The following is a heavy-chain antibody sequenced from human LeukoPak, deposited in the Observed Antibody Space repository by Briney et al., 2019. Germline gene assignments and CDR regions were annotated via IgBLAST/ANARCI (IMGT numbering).Heavy chain of an antibody. D-gene: IGHD3-10*01. J-gene: IGHJ5*02. CDR3: AKDGDIWLGDLNWFDP. V-gene: IGHV3-23*01. CDR2: ISGGNANT. CDR1: GFTFSNYA. Sequence: PGGSLRLSCAASGFTFSNYAMSWVRQAPGKGLEWVSTISGGNANTYYADSVKGRITISRDNSKKTLYLQMNSLRAEDTGVYYCAKDGDIWLGDLNWFDPWGQGTLVTVSS.